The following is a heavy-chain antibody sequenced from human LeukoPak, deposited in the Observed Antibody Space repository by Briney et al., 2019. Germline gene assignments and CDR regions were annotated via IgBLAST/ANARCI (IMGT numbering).Heavy chain of an antibody. CDR3: ARADLPVPTPGIFDY. J-gene: IGHJ4*02. V-gene: IGHV4-4*02. Sequence: PSGTLSLTCAVSGGSISSSNWWSWVRQPPGKGLEWIGEIYHSGSTNYNPSLKSRVTISVDKSKNQFSLKLRSVTAADTAVYYCARADLPVPTPGIFDYWGQGTLVTVSS. D-gene: IGHD4-17*01. CDR1: GGSISSSNW. CDR2: IYHSGST.